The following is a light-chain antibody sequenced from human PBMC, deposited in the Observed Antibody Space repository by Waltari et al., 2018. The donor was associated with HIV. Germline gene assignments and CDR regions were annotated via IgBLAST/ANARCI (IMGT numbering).Light chain of an antibody. CDR3: ATWDDNLGGRV. CDR1: SSNIGINY. Sequence: QSVLTQQPSASGTPGQRLTISCSGSSSNIGINYVYWYQHFPGTAPKLLMYRNGQRPSGVPARFSGSKSGTSASLAISGLRAEDEADYYCATWDDNLGGRVFGGGTKLTVL. J-gene: IGLJ3*02. V-gene: IGLV1-47*01. CDR2: RNG.